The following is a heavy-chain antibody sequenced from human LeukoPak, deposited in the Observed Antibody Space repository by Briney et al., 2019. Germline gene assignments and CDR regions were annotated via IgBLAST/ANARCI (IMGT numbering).Heavy chain of an antibody. CDR1: GLTFSFYS. CDR2: ISSFSGTI. J-gene: IGHJ6*04. Sequence: GGSLRLSCAASGLTFSFYSMNWVRQAPGKGLVWVSYISSFSGTINYAESVKGRFTISRDNAKNSLYLQMNSLRAEDTAVYYCAELGITMIGGVWGKGTTVTISS. V-gene: IGHV3-48*04. CDR3: AELGITMIGGV. D-gene: IGHD3-10*02.